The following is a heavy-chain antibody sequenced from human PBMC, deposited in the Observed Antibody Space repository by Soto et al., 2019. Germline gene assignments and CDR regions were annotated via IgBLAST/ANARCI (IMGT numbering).Heavy chain of an antibody. CDR2: IYWDDDK. D-gene: IGHD2-2*01. CDR1: GFSLSTSGVS. V-gene: IGHV2-5*02. Sequence: SGPTLVNPTQTLTLTCTFSGFSLSTSGVSVGWIRQPPGKALEWLALIYWDDDKRYSPSLKSRLTITKDTSKNQVVLTMTNMDPVDTGTYSCAHGTMSCISTCCNWFGPLGQGTLVIVSS. J-gene: IGHJ5*02. CDR3: AHGTMSCISTCCNWFGP.